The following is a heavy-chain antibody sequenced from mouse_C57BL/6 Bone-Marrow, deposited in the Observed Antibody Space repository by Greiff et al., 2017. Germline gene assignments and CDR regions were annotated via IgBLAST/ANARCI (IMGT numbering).Heavy chain of an antibody. D-gene: IGHD1-1*02. CDR2: ISPNNGGN. CDR3: AREGGNYGYSAMDD. J-gene: IGHJ4*01. V-gene: IGHV1-34*01. Sequence: EVKLQQSGPELVKPGASVKMSCKASGYTFTDYYMHWVKQSHGKSLEWIGYISPNNGGNGYNQTFKGKATLTVDKSSSTAYMELRSLTSEDSAVNYGAREGGNYGYSAMDDWGQGTSGTVSS. CDR1: GYTFTDYY.